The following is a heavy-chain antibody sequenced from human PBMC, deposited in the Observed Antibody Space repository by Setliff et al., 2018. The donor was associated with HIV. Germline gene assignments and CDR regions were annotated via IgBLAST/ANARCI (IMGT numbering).Heavy chain of an antibody. V-gene: IGHV3-21*01. D-gene: IGHD5-12*01. CDR2: LSSTNKYI. J-gene: IGHJ3*01. CDR1: GFTFRTYR. Sequence: GESLKISCAASGFTFRTYRMTWVRQAPGKGLEWVSFLSSTNKYINYADSVKGRFTISRDNAKNSLYLQMNGLRAEDTAIYYCTRVHSAYDVFAFVLWGQGTMVTVSS. CDR3: TRVHSAYDVFAFVL.